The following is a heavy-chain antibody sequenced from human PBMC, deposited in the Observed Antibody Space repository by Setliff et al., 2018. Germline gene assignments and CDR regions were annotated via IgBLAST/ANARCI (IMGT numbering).Heavy chain of an antibody. CDR3: ARDSSHFIRVLDS. Sequence: PGESLKISCKGSGYSFTRYWIVWVRQMPGKGLESMGSIYPGNSETGYSPSFQGQVTISADKSINTAYVQWDNLTAEDTAQYFCARDSSHFIRVLDSWGQGTLVTVSS. D-gene: IGHD2-15*01. CDR1: GYSFTRYW. V-gene: IGHV5-51*01. J-gene: IGHJ4*02. CDR2: IYPGNSET.